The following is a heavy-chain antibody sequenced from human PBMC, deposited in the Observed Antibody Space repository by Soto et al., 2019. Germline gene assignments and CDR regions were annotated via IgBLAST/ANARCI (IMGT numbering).Heavy chain of an antibody. V-gene: IGHV3-23*01. CDR2: ISDTVGST. J-gene: IGHJ4*02. D-gene: IGHD2-8*01. Sequence: GGSLRLSCAAPGFTFSNYAMTWVRQAPGKGLEWVSTISDTVGSTYYADFVKGRFTISRDNSKNTLYLEMNSLRVEDTAVYYCAKGPHCTNGGCYTRAVYYFDHWGQGTLVTVSS. CDR1: GFTFSNYA. CDR3: AKGPHCTNGGCYTRAVYYFDH.